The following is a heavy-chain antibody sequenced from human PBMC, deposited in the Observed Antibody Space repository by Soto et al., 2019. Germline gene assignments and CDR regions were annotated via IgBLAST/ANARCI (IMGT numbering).Heavy chain of an antibody. CDR1: GGTFSSYA. D-gene: IGHD3-9*01. J-gene: IGHJ6*02. Sequence: GAAVKFSCKASGGTFSSYAISWVRQAPGQGLEWMGGIIPIFGTANYAQKFQGRVTITADESTSTAYMELSSLRSEDTAVYYCARALQKVGILTGYYAGNRLYYYYYGMDVWGQGTAVTVSS. V-gene: IGHV1-69*13. CDR2: IIPIFGTA. CDR3: ARALQKVGILTGYYAGNRLYYYYYGMDV.